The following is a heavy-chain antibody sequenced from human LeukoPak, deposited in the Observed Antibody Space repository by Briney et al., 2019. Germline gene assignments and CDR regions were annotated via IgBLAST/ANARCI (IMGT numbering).Heavy chain of an antibody. V-gene: IGHV3-30*02. CDR2: IRYDGSNK. Sequence: GGSLRLSCAASGFTFSSYGMHWVRQVPGKGLEWVAFIRYDGSNKYYADSVKGRFTISRDNSKNTLYLQMNSLRAEDTAVYYCAKDLSADYYDSSGSDYWGQGTLVTVSS. CDR1: GFTFSSYG. D-gene: IGHD3-22*01. J-gene: IGHJ4*02. CDR3: AKDLSADYYDSSGSDY.